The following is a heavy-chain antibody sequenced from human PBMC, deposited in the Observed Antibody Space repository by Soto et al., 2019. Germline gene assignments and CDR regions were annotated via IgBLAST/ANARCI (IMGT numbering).Heavy chain of an antibody. Sequence: SVKVSCKASGFTFTSSAVQWVRQDRGQRLEWIGWIAVGSGNTNYAQKFQERVTITRDMSTSTAYMELSSLRSEDTAVYYCAADKAYGSGSSYYYYYGMDVWGQGTTVTVSS. V-gene: IGHV1-58*01. CDR2: IAVGSGNT. D-gene: IGHD3-10*01. CDR3: AADKAYGSGSSYYYYYGMDV. CDR1: GFTFTSSA. J-gene: IGHJ6*02.